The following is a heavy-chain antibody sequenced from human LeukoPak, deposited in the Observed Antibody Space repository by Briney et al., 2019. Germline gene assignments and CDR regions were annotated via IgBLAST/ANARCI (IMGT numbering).Heavy chain of an antibody. D-gene: IGHD5-12*01. CDR2: IYNSGST. CDR3: TRDAGRGMPENSGYALDY. J-gene: IGHJ4*02. CDR1: GDSISDYW. Sequence: PSETLSLTCAVSGDSISDYWWSWIRQPAGEGLEWIGGIYNSGSTNYNPSLKSRVTMSVETSTNEISLRLSSVPAADTAVYYCTRDAGRGMPENSGYALDYCGQGSLVTVSS. V-gene: IGHV4-4*07.